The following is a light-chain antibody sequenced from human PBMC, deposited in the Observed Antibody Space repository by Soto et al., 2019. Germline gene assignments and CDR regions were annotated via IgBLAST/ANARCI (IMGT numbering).Light chain of an antibody. J-gene: IGKJ2*01. Sequence: EIVLTQSPATLSVSPGDRVTLSCRAGESLSGSLAWYQQKPGQSPRLLIYGGSTRATGIPARFSGSGSATDFTLTISSLQSEDFAVYFCQSYNDWPFASGLGTKLEI. V-gene: IGKV3-15*01. CDR2: GGS. CDR3: QSYNDWPFA. CDR1: ESLSGS.